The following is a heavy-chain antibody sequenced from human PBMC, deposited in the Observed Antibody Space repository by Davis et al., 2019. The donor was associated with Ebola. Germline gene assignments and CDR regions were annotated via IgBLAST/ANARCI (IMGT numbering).Heavy chain of an antibody. CDR2: IIDYKGDT. Sequence: AAVTDTRKACGYIYAQYGRSGVGQASGQGEERRGWIIDYKGDTTSARKLQGRITMSTDTSTSIAYMELRSLRSDDTAVYYCVRDWGYCNTGNCPYAIDVWGQGTPVTVSS. CDR1: GYIYAQYG. CDR3: VRDWGYCNTGNCPYAIDV. V-gene: IGHV1-18*01. J-gene: IGHJ6*02. D-gene: IGHD2-15*01.